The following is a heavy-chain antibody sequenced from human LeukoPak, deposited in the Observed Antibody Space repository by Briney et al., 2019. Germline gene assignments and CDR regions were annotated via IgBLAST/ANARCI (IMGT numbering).Heavy chain of an antibody. CDR3: AKDFEYSSSRYFDY. D-gene: IGHD6-6*01. V-gene: IGHV3-30*02. CDR1: GFTFSSYG. Sequence: GGSLRLSCAASGFTFSSYGMHWVRQAPGKGLEWAAFIRYDGSNKYYTDSVKGRFTISRDNSKNTLYLQMNSLRAEDTAVYYCAKDFEYSSSRYFDYWGQGTLVTVSS. J-gene: IGHJ4*02. CDR2: IRYDGSNK.